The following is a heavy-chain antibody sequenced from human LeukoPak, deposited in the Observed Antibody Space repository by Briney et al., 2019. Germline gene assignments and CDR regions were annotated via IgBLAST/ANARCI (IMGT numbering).Heavy chain of an antibody. D-gene: IGHD3-22*01. CDR3: AKGEAGDSSGAVACDI. CDR1: GFTFSSYG. CDR2: IWYDGGNK. V-gene: IGHV3-33*06. J-gene: IGHJ3*02. Sequence: GGSLRLSCAASGFTFSSYGMRWVRQAPGKGLEWVAGIWYDGGNKHYADSVKGRFTIPRDHSKNTLYLQMNSLRVEDPAVYYCAKGEAGDSSGAVACDIWGQGTMVTVSS.